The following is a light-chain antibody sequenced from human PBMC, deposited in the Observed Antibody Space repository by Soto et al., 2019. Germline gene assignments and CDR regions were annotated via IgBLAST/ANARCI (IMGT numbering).Light chain of an antibody. Sequence: EIVLTQSPATLSLSPGERATLSCRASQSVSSYLAWYQQKPGQAPRLLIYDASNRATVIPARFSGSGSVTDFTLTISSLEPESFAVYYCQQRSNWLWTFGQGTKVEIK. CDR2: DAS. CDR3: QQRSNWLWT. J-gene: IGKJ1*01. V-gene: IGKV3-11*01. CDR1: QSVSSY.